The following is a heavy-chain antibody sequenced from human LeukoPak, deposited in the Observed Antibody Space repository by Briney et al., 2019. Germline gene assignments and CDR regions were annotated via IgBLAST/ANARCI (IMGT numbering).Heavy chain of an antibody. J-gene: IGHJ4*02. CDR1: GFTFSSYT. V-gene: IGHV3-21*01. D-gene: IGHD3-22*01. Sequence: GGSPRLSCAVSGFTFSSYTMKWVRQAPGKGLEWVSAISSSGGYIYYADSVKGRFTISRDNAKNSLYLQMNSLGAEDTAVYYCARGLFHSSGFYYDYWGQGTLVTVSS. CDR2: ISSSGGYI. CDR3: ARGLFHSSGFYYDY.